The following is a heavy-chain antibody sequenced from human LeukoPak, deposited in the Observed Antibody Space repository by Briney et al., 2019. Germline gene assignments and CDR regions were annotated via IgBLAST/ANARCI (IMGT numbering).Heavy chain of an antibody. Sequence: GASVKVSCKASGYTFTSYDINLVRQATGQGLEWMGWMNPNSGNTGYAQKFQGRVTITRNTSVSTAYMELSSLRSEDTAVYYCARRGSPSHVFNIWGQGTMVTVSS. V-gene: IGHV1-8*03. CDR3: ARRGSPSHVFNI. CDR1: GYTFTSYD. CDR2: MNPNSGNT. D-gene: IGHD1-26*01. J-gene: IGHJ3*02.